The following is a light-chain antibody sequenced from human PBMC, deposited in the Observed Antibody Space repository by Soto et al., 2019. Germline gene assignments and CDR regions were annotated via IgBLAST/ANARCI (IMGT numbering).Light chain of an antibody. CDR2: GAS. J-gene: IGKJ1*01. Sequence: ESVLTQSPGFLSLSPGERATLSCRASQSVDSSFFAWYQQKPGQAPRLLIYGASKRANGIPDRFSGSGSGTDFTLTISRLEPEDFAVYYCQQYVSSVTFGQGTKVEI. CDR1: QSVDSSF. CDR3: QQYVSSVT. V-gene: IGKV3-20*01.